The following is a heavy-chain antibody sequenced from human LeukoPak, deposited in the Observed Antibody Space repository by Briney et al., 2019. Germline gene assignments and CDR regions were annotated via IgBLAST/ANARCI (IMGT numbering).Heavy chain of an antibody. Sequence: SGTLSLSCIVSGASISISRYYWGCVRQPPGKWLEWVVSFNFSGTTYYSPSLNVGVTNSVDTYKHQFSLNLSTETAADRDVYFCARHRKQNGLLGSTIYDWGQGTLVTVSS. V-gene: IGHV4-39*01. CDR2: FNFSGTT. CDR3: ARHRKQNGLLGSTIYD. CDR1: GASISISRYY. D-gene: IGHD1-26*01. J-gene: IGHJ4*02.